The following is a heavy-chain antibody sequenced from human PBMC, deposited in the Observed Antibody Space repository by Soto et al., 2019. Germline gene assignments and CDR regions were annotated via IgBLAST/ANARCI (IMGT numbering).Heavy chain of an antibody. CDR3: ARGVDYGDPNFDS. CDR2: IYHSGSA. Sequence: LSLTCAVSGGSITSTHWWTWVRQPPGKGLEWIGEIYHSGSANYNPSLKSRVTISVDKSRNHFSLGLSSVTAADTAVYYCARGVDYGDPNFDSWGQGTLVTVSS. J-gene: IGHJ4*02. D-gene: IGHD4-17*01. CDR1: GGSITSTHW. V-gene: IGHV4-4*02.